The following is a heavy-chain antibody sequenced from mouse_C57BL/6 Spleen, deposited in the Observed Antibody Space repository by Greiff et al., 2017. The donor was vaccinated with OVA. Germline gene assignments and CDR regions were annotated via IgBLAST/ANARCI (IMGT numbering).Heavy chain of an antibody. J-gene: IGHJ1*01. CDR2: IIPNNGGT. CDR3: ANVYGTRSYSFDV. CDR1: GYTFTDYY. Sequence: VQLQQSGPELVKPGASVKISCKASGYTFTDYYMTWVKQSHGKSLAWIGDIIPNNGGTSYNQKFKGKATLTVDKSSSTAYMHLRSLTSDDSAVSYCANVYGTRSYSFDVWGPGTTVTVSS. V-gene: IGHV1-26*01. D-gene: IGHD1-1*01.